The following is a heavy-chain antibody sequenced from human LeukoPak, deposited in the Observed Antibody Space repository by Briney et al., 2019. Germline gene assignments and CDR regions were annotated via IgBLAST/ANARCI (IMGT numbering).Heavy chain of an antibody. CDR2: ISAYNGNT. V-gene: IGHV1-18*01. CDR1: GYTFTSYG. J-gene: IGHJ5*02. Sequence: GASVKVSCKASGYTFTSYGISWVRQAPGQGLEWMGWISAYNGNTNYAQKLQGRVTMTTDTSTSTAYIELRSLRSDDTAVYYCARGGYCSSTSCFPFDPWGQGTLVTVSS. CDR3: ARGGYCSSTSCFPFDP. D-gene: IGHD2-2*01.